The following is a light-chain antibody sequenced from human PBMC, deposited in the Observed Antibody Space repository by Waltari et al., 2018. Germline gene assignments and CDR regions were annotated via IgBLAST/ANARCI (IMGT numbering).Light chain of an antibody. CDR3: SSYTSSSTPVV. CDR2: EVS. V-gene: IGLV2-14*01. J-gene: IGLJ2*01. Sequence: QSALTQPASVSGSPGQSITIPCTGTISDVGDYNYVSWYQHHPGKAPKLMIYEVSNRPSGVSNRFSGSKSGNTASLTISGLQAEDEADYYCSSYTSSSTPVVFGGGTKLTVL. CDR1: ISDVGDYNY.